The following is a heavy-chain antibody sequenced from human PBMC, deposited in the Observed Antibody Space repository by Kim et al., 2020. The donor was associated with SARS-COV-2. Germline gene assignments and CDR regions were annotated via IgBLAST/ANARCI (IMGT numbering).Heavy chain of an antibody. D-gene: IGHD6-13*01. CDR1: GYTFTSYA. Sequence: ASVKVSCKASGYTFTSYAMHWVRQAPGQRLEWMGWINAGNGNTKYSQKFQGRVTITRDTSASTAYMELSSLRSEDTAVYYCARSKGQQLVQVYFQHWGQGTLVPVSS. V-gene: IGHV1-3*01. J-gene: IGHJ1*01. CDR3: ARSKGQQLVQVYFQH. CDR2: INAGNGNT.